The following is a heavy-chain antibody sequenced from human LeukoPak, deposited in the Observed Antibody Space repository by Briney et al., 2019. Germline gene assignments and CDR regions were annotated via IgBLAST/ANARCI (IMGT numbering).Heavy chain of an antibody. J-gene: IGHJ6*02. Sequence: QPGRSLRLSCAASGFTFSSYAMHWVRQAPGKGLEWVAVISYDGSNKYYADSVKGRFTISRDNSKNTLYLQMNSLRAEDTAVYYCAKGDSGSYWGRFYYYYGMDVWGQGTTVTVSS. CDR1: GFTFSSYA. V-gene: IGHV3-30-3*01. CDR3: AKGDSGSYWGRFYYYYGMDV. D-gene: IGHD1-26*01. CDR2: ISYDGSNK.